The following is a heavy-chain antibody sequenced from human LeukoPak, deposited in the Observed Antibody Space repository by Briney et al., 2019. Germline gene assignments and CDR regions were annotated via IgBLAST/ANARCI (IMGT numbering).Heavy chain of an antibody. Sequence: GSLRLSCAASTFTVSTNYMTWVRRAPGKGLEWVSMIYTGGSPYYADSVKGRFTVSRDNSKNTLNLQMNSLRVEDTAVYYCVPLTDGSVDQWGQGTLVTVSS. D-gene: IGHD3-10*01. V-gene: IGHV3-66*01. CDR2: IYTGGSP. CDR3: VPLTDGSVDQ. J-gene: IGHJ4*02. CDR1: TFTVSTNY.